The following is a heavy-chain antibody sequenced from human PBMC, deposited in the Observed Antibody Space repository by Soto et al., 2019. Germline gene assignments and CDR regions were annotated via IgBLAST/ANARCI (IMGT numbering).Heavy chain of an antibody. CDR1: GFTFSSYG. CDR3: AKQPKGYDILTSDY. CDR2: ISYDGSNK. V-gene: IGHV3-30*18. Sequence: GGSLRLSCAASGFTFSSYGMHWVRQAPGKGLEWVAVISYDGSNKYYADSVKGRFTISRDNSKNTLYLQMNSLRAEDTAVYYCAKQPKGYDILTSDYWGQGTLVTVSS. J-gene: IGHJ4*02. D-gene: IGHD3-9*01.